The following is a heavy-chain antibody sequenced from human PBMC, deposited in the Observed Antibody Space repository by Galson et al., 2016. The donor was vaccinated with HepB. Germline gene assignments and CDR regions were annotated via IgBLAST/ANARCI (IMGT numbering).Heavy chain of an antibody. CDR2: INPGGGDT. CDR3: ARDVRGSEDY. Sequence: SLRLSCAASGFTFSNHWMHWVRQAPGKGLVWVSRINPGGGDTMYADSVKGRFTISRDNAKNTLYLQMNSLRDEDTAVYYCARDVRGSEDYWGQGTLVTVSS. CDR1: GFTFSNHW. D-gene: IGHD1-26*01. J-gene: IGHJ4*02. V-gene: IGHV3-74*03.